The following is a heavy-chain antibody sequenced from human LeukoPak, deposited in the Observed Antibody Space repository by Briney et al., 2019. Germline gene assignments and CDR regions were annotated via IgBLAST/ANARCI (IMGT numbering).Heavy chain of an antibody. D-gene: IGHD4-17*01. CDR3: ARDSNDYGDYVPFDY. J-gene: IGHJ4*02. CDR2: IYYSGST. CDR1: GGSISSYY. V-gene: IGHV4-59*01. Sequence: ETLSLTCTVSGGSISSYYWSWIRQPPGKGLEWIGYIYYSGSTNYNPSLKSRVTISVDTSKNQFSLKLSSVTAADTAVYYCARDSNDYGDYVPFDYWGQGTLVTVSS.